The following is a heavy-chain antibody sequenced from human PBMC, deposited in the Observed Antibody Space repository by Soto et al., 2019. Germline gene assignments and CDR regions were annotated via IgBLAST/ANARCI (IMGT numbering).Heavy chain of an antibody. J-gene: IGHJ4*02. CDR3: ARHVGDGGNSGY. CDR2: INPSDSYT. D-gene: IGHD2-15*01. V-gene: IGHV5-10-1*01. CDR1: GYSFTSYW. Sequence: GESLKISCQGSGYSFTSYWISGVRQMPGKGLEWMGRINPSDSYTNYSPSFQGHVTISADKSISTAYLQWSSLKASDTAMYFCARHVGDGGNSGYWGQGTLVTVSS.